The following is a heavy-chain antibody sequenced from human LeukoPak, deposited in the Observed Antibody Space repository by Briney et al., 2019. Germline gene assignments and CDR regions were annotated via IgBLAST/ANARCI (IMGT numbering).Heavy chain of an antibody. V-gene: IGHV1-2*02. J-gene: IGHJ5*02. CDR3: AEDVGRTGTNCFAP. CDR2: INLNTDYT. D-gene: IGHD1-1*01. CDR1: GVTFTSTY. Sequence: TSPKLSCTPSGVTFTSTYLPLARHAPRQALDCYEWINLNTDYTTYAKNFQCKVTMTRDTATRSACLHLRRITSDDTALYFCAEDVGRTGTNCFAPSGQGTLVTVSS.